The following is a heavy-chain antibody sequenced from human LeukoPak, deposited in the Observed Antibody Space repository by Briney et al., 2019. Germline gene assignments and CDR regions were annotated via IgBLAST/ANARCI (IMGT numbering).Heavy chain of an antibody. V-gene: IGHV3-7*01. CDR1: GFTFGDYW. D-gene: IGHD7-27*01. J-gene: IGHJ6*02. CDR2: IKQDGSEE. Sequence: PGGSLRLSCAASGFTFGDYWMSWVRQAPGKGPEWVATIKQDGSEEHYVDSMKGRFTVSRDNARNSLFLQMNSLRVEDTAVYYCTTYKNWVAGDVWGQGTTVSVSS. CDR3: TTYKNWVAGDV.